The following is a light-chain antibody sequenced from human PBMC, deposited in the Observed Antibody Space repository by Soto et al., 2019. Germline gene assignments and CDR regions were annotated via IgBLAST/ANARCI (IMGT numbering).Light chain of an antibody. CDR2: EVS. CDR3: SSKSPDF. J-gene: IGLJ1*01. Sequence: QSALTQPASVSRSPGQSITISCTGTSSGIRDYNYVSWYQQLPGNAPKLIMYEVSNRPSGISNRFSGSKSGNTASLTISGLQAEDEADYYCSSKSPDFFGTGTKLTVL. CDR1: SSGIRDYNY. V-gene: IGLV2-14*01.